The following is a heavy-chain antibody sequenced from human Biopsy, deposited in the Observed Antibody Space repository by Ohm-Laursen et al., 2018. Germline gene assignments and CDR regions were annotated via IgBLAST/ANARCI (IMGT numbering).Heavy chain of an antibody. CDR1: GYFFSSYD. CDR2: ISGYNGNT. J-gene: IGHJ4*02. Sequence: ASVKVSCKASGYFFSSYDLNWVRQAPGQGLEWMGRISGYNGNTNYAQKFQGRVTMTIDSSASTAYLELRSLRSDDTAFYYCVRGTGSQYFDYWGQGTLVTVSS. D-gene: IGHD1-26*01. V-gene: IGHV1-18*01. CDR3: VRGTGSQYFDY.